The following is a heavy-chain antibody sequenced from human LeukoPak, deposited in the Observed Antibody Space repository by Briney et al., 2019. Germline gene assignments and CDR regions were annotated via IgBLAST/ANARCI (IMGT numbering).Heavy chain of an antibody. CDR3: AKVFVLMRGTPENWFDP. Sequence: GGSLRLSCAASGFTVSSNYMSWVRQAPGKGLEWVSVIYSGGSTYYADSVKGRFTISRDNSKNTLYLQMNSLRDEDTAIYFCAKVFVLMRGTPENWFDPWGQGTLVTVSS. CDR2: IYSGGST. V-gene: IGHV3-53*05. D-gene: IGHD1-14*01. CDR1: GFTVSSNY. J-gene: IGHJ5*02.